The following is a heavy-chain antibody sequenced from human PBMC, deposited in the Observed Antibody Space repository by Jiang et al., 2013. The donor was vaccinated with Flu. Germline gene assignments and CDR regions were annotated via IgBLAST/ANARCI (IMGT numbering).Heavy chain of an antibody. V-gene: IGHV1-69*01. D-gene: IGHD3-3*01. J-gene: IGHJ5*02. Sequence: ISWVRQAPRQGLEWMGGIIPIFGTANYAQKFQGRVTITADESTSTAYMELSSLRSEDTAVYYCASREQFRSGYLPAYNWFDPWGQGTLVTVSS. CDR3: ASREQFRSGYLPAYNWFDP. CDR2: IIPIFGTA.